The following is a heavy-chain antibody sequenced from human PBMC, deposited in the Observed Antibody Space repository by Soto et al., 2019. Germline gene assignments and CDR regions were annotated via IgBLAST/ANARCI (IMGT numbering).Heavy chain of an antibody. D-gene: IGHD2-2*01. V-gene: IGHV4-34*01. Sequence: QVQLQQWGAGLLKPSETLSLTCAVYGGSFSGYYWSWIRQPPGQGLEWIGEINHSGSTNYNPSLKSRVSISVDTSKNQFSLELSSVTAADTAVYYCARVDCSSTSCYADYWGQGTPVTVSS. CDR1: GGSFSGYY. J-gene: IGHJ4*02. CDR3: ARVDCSSTSCYADY. CDR2: INHSGST.